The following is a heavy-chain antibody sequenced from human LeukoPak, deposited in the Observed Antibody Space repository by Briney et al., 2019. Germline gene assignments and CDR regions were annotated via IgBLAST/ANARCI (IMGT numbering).Heavy chain of an antibody. CDR2: IYSGGST. CDR3: ARASGSGWRGNLDY. J-gene: IGHJ4*02. CDR1: GFTVSSNY. D-gene: IGHD6-19*01. V-gene: IGHV3-66*01. Sequence: GGSLRLSCAASGFTVSSNYTSWVRQAPGKGLEWVSIIYSGGSTYYADSVKGRFTISRDNSKNTLYLQMNSLRAEDTAVYYCARASGSGWRGNLDYWGQGTLVTVSS.